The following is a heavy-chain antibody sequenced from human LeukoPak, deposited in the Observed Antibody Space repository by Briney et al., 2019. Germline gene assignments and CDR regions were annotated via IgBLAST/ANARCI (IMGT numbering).Heavy chain of an antibody. CDR2: ISGSGGST. V-gene: IGHV3-23*01. J-gene: IGHJ4*02. CDR3: AKGSYYDSSGSFYFDY. CDR1: GFTFSSYA. Sequence: GALRLSCAASGFTFSSYAMSWVRQAPGKGLEWVSAISGSGGSTYYADSVKGRFTTSRDNSKNTLYLQMNSLRAEDTAAYYCAKGSYYDSSGSFYFDYWGQGTLVTVSS. D-gene: IGHD3-22*01.